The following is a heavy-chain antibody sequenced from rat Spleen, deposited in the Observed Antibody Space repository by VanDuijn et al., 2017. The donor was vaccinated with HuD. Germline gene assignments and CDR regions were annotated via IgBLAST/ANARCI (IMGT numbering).Heavy chain of an antibody. D-gene: IGHD1-2*01. CDR2: ISSGGNT. Sequence: QVQLKESGPDLVQPSQTLSLTCTVSGFSLTSYGVSWVRQPPGKGLEWIAAISSGGNTFYNSALKSRLSISGDTSKSQVYLKMNSLQTEDTATYYCARADIGAIYTDGIWGQGVMVTVSS. V-gene: IGHV2S8*01. J-gene: IGHJ2*01. CDR1: GFSLTSYG. CDR3: ARADIGAIYTDGI.